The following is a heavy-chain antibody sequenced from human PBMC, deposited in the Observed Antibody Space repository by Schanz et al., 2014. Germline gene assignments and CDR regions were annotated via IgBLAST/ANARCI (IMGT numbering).Heavy chain of an antibody. V-gene: IGHV1-46*01. D-gene: IGHD2-2*01. CDR2: INPSGGST. J-gene: IGHJ4*02. CDR1: GYTFTSYY. CDR3: ARESSNDIVLVPGAVFDH. Sequence: QVQLVQSGAEVKKPGASVKVSCEASGYTFTSYYIHWFRQAPGQGLEWMGLINPSGGSTSYAQKFQGRVTMTRDTSTSTVYMELSSLRPGDTAVYYCARESSNDIVLVPGAVFDHWGQGILVTVSS.